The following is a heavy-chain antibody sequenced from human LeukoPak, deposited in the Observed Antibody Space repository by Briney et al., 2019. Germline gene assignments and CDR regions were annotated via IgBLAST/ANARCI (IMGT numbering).Heavy chain of an antibody. CDR2: ISGSGGST. CDR3: AKDHYYDSSGYYYGLASIFDY. D-gene: IGHD3-22*01. J-gene: IGHJ4*02. Sequence: PGGSLRLFCAASGFTFSSYAMSWVRQAPGKGLEWVSAISGSGGSTYYADSVKGRFTISRDNSKNTLYLQMNSLRAEDTAVYYCAKDHYYDSSGYYYGLASIFDYWGQGTLVTVSS. CDR1: GFTFSSYA. V-gene: IGHV3-23*01.